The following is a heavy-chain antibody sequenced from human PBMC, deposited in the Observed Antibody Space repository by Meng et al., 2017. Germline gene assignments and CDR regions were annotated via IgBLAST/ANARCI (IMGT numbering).Heavy chain of an antibody. CDR1: GFTFSSYA. Sequence: GESLKISCAAPGFTFSSYAMHWVRQAPGKGLEWVAVISYDGSNKYYADSVKGRFTISRDNSKNTLYLQMNSLRAEGTAVYYCASFYDIPNWFDPWGQGTLVTVSS. J-gene: IGHJ5*02. V-gene: IGHV3-30*01. D-gene: IGHD3-9*01. CDR3: ASFYDIPNWFDP. CDR2: ISYDGSNK.